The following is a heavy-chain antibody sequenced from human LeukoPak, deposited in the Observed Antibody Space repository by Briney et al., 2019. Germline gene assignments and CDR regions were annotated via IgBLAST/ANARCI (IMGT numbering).Heavy chain of an antibody. J-gene: IGHJ4*02. CDR1: GGSISSGSYY. D-gene: IGHD2-21*01. CDR3: AKATYNAGAAAIVMKLVERTSHFDN. Sequence: SETLSLTCTVSGGSISSGSYYWTWIRQPAGKGLEWIGRVSTSGDTDYNPSLKSRVSMSIDTSKSHFSLNLTSVTASDTAMYYCAKATYNAGAAAIVMKLVERTSHFDNWGQGILVTVSS. CDR2: VSTSGDT. V-gene: IGHV4-61*02.